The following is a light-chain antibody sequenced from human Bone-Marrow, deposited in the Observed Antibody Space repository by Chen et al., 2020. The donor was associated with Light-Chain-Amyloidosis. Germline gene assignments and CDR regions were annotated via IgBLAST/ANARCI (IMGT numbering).Light chain of an antibody. CDR3: QSADSSGTYEVI. Sequence: SYELTQPPSVSVSPGQTARITCSGDDLPTKYAYWYQQKPGQAPVLVIHSDTERPSGISERFSGSSSGTTATLTRSGVQAEDEADYHCQSADSSGTYEVIFGGGTKLTVL. CDR2: SDT. J-gene: IGLJ2*01. CDR1: DLPTKY. V-gene: IGLV3-25*03.